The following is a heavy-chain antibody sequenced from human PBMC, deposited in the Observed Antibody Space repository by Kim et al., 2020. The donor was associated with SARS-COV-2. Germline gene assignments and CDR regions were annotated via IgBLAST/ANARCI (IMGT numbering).Heavy chain of an antibody. J-gene: IGHJ4*02. CDR1: GYSFTSYW. CDR3: ARRAGGVIKYFDY. Sequence: GESLKISCKGSGYSFTSYWINWVRQMPGKGLEWMGRIDPSDSYTNYSPSFQGHVTISADKSISTAYLQWSSLKASDTAMYYCARRAGGVIKYFDYWGQGTLVTVSS. D-gene: IGHD3-16*02. CDR2: IDPSDSYT. V-gene: IGHV5-10-1*01.